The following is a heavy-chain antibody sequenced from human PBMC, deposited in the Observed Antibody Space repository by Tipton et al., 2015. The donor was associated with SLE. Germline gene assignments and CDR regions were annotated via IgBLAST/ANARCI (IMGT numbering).Heavy chain of an antibody. D-gene: IGHD3-10*01. Sequence: GSLRLSCAASGFSFSSYSMNWVRQAPGMGLEWVSSISSSSCYIYYADSVKVRFTISRDNAKNSLYLQMNSLRAEDTAVYYCASEGLVCFGRNLDYWGLRTLVTVSS. CDR3: ASEGLVCFGRNLDY. J-gene: IGHJ4*02. V-gene: IGHV3-21*01. CDR1: GFSFSSYS. CDR2: ISSSSCYI.